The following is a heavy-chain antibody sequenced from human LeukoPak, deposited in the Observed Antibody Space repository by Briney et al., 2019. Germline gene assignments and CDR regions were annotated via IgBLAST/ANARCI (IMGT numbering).Heavy chain of an antibody. D-gene: IGHD1-26*01. CDR2: ISAYNGNT. CDR1: GYTFTSYG. J-gene: IGHJ4*02. V-gene: IGHV1-18*01. Sequence: GASVKVSCKASGYTFTSYGISWVRQAPGQGLEWMGWISAYNGNTNYAQKLQGRVTMTTDTSTSTAYMELRSLRSDDTAVYYCARDGSGWELHPYYFDYWGQGTLVTVSS. CDR3: ARDGSGWELHPYYFDY.